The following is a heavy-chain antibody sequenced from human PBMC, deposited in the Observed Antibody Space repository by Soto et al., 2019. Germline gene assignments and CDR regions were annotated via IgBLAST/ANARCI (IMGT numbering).Heavy chain of an antibody. CDR1: GFTLTNHN. D-gene: IGHD2-21*01. CDR3: ARDPPLSVLVVVATDDF. CDR2: ISGSSSFR. Sequence: WGSLSLSRAASGFTLTNHNMNRVRQAPGEGLEWVSSISGSSSFRSYADSVKGRFSISRDNDKNLVYLQMDSLRAEDTVVYYCARDPPLSVLVVVATDDFWGQGTLVTVSS. V-gene: IGHV3-21*01. J-gene: IGHJ4*02.